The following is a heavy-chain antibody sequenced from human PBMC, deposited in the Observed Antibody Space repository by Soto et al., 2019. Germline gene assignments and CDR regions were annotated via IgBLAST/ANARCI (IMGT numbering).Heavy chain of an antibody. J-gene: IGHJ6*02. CDR3: ARDHDIYTSGDMFQYYDMDV. D-gene: IGHD3-9*01. CDR1: GFTFSSYA. CDR2: ISHDGSIK. Sequence: QVQLVESGGGVVQPGRSLRLSCAASGFTFSSYAMHWVRQAPGKGLEWVAIISHDGSIKYFADSVKGRFTISRDNSKNTLYLQMNSLRPDDTAVYYCARDHDIYTSGDMFQYYDMDVWGQGTTVTVSS. V-gene: IGHV3-30-3*01.